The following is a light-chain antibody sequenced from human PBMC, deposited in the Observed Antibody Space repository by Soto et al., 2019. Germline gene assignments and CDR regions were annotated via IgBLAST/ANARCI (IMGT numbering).Light chain of an antibody. J-gene: IGLJ2*01. CDR1: SSNIGTNY. CDR2: SNS. V-gene: IGLV1-47*02. CDR3: AAWYVSLSGVV. Sequence: QSVLTQPPSASGTPGQRVTISCSGSSSNIGTNYVSCYRLLPGRAPALLIHSNSQRPSGVTGRRSGSKSGTSASLAISGRRYEDEADYFCAAWYVSLSGVVFGGGTKLTVL.